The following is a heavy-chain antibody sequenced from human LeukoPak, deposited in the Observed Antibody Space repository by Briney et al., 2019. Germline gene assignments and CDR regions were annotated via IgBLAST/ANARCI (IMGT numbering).Heavy chain of an antibody. CDR2: IYHSGST. J-gene: IGHJ4*02. D-gene: IGHD2-21*02. CDR1: GGSISSSNW. V-gene: IGHV4-4*02. Sequence: PSETLSLTCAVSGGSISSSNWWSWVRQPPGKGLEWIGEIYHSGSTNYNPSLKSRVTISVDKSKNQFSLKLSSVTAADTAVYYCARNLKAYCGGDCYSFDYWGQGTLVTVSS. CDR3: ARNLKAYCGGDCYSFDY.